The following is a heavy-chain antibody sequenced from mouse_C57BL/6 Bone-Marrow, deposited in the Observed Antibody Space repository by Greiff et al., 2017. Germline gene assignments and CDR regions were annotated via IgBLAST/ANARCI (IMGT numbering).Heavy chain of an antibody. CDR1: GYTFTDYN. J-gene: IGHJ4*01. D-gene: IGHD1-1*01. CDR2: INPNNGGT. Sequence: VQLKESGPELVKPGASVKIPCKASGYTFTDYNMDWVKQSHGKSLEWIGDINPNNGGTIYNQKFKGKATLTVDKSSSTAYMELRSLTSEDTAVYYCARNNYYGSSWDYYAMDYWGQGTSVTVSS. CDR3: ARNNYYGSSWDYYAMDY. V-gene: IGHV1-18*01.